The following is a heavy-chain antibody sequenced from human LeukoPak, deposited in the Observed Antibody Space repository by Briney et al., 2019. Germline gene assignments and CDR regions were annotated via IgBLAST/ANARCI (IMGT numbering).Heavy chain of an antibody. D-gene: IGHD5-12*01. Sequence: ASVTVSCKASGFTFTTYYIHWVRQAPGQGPECLGWINPNSGGTNLAQKFRGRVTMTRDTAITTAYMGLSGLRSDDTAVYYCAREGEGGYDFDYWGQGTLVTVSS. J-gene: IGHJ4*02. CDR1: GFTFTTYY. CDR3: AREGEGGYDFDY. CDR2: INPNSGGT. V-gene: IGHV1-2*02.